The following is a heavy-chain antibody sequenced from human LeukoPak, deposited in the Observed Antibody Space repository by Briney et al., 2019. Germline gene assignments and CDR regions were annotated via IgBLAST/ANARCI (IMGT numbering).Heavy chain of an antibody. V-gene: IGHV3-48*03. Sequence: GGSLRLSCAVSGFTFDDYAMNWVRQAPGKGLEWVSYISSSGSTIYYADSVKGRFTISRDNAKNSLYLQMNSLRAEDTAVYYCAELGITMIGGVWGKGTTVTISS. J-gene: IGHJ6*04. D-gene: IGHD3-10*02. CDR2: ISSSGSTI. CDR1: GFTFDDYA. CDR3: AELGITMIGGV.